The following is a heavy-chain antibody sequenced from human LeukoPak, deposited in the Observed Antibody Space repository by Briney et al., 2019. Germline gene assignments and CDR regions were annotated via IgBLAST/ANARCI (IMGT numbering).Heavy chain of an antibody. D-gene: IGHD3-10*01. CDR1: GFVFDDYA. J-gene: IGHJ3*02. V-gene: IGHV3-9*03. Sequence: GGSLRLSCAGSGFVFDDYAMHWVRQAPGTGLAWVSGISWNSADIGYADSVKGRFTISRDNAKKTLYLQMNSLRTEDMAVYYCAKTLFGSGSPNAFGIWGQGTLVTVS. CDR2: ISWNSADI. CDR3: AKTLFGSGSPNAFGI.